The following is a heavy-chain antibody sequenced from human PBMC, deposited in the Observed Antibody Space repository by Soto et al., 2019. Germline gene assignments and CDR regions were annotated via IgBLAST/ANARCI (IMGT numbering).Heavy chain of an antibody. CDR2: IYPGDSDT. D-gene: IGHD3-22*01. J-gene: IGHJ5*02. CDR3: ARLPHYYDSSGYLGRFDP. CDR1: GYSFTSHW. V-gene: IGHV5-51*01. Sequence: GEALKISCKGSGYSFTSHWIGWVRQMPGKGLEWMGIIYPGDSDTRYSPSFQGQVTISADKSISTAYLQWSSLKASDTAMYHCARLPHYYDSSGYLGRFDPWGQGTLVTVSS.